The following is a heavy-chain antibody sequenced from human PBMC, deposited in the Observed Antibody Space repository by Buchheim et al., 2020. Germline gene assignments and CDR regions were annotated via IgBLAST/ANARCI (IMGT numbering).Heavy chain of an antibody. CDR1: GGSISSNYW. D-gene: IGHD2-21*01. V-gene: IGHV4-4*02. CDR2: IYHSGST. Sequence: QVQLQESGPGLVKPSGTLSLTCDVSGGSISSNYWWSWVRQPQGMGLEWIGEIYHSGSTNYNPSLKSRVTISVDKSRNQFSLKLTSVTAADTAVYYCARIPYYYYYGLDVWGQGTT. CDR3: ARIPYYYYYGLDV. J-gene: IGHJ6*02.